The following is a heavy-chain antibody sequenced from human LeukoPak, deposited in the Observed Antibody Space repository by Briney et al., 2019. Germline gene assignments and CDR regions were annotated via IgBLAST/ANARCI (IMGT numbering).Heavy chain of an antibody. J-gene: IGHJ6*02. CDR3: SATIVVLTGYYYGMNV. D-gene: IGHD2/OR15-2a*01. CDR1: GGSIISGDYY. V-gene: IGHV4-30-4*01. CDR2: IYYSGST. Sequence: SQTLSLTCTVSGGSIISGDYYWSWIRQPPGKGLEWIGYIYYSGSTYYNPPLKSRVTISVDTSKNQFSLKLSSVTAADTAVYYCSATIVVLTGYYYGMNVWGQGTTVTVSS.